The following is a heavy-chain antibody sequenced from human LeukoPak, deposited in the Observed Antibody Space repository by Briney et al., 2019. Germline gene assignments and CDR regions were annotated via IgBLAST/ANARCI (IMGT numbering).Heavy chain of an antibody. J-gene: IGHJ4*02. V-gene: IGHV4-39*01. Sequence: SETLSLTCTVSGGSISSSSYYWGWIRQPPGKGLEWIGSIYYSGSTYYNPSLKSRVTISVDTSKNQSSLKLSSVTAADTAVYNCARKYSGSYYTFDYWGQGTLVTVSS. CDR2: IYYSGST. D-gene: IGHD1-26*01. CDR1: GGSISSSSYY. CDR3: ARKYSGSYYTFDY.